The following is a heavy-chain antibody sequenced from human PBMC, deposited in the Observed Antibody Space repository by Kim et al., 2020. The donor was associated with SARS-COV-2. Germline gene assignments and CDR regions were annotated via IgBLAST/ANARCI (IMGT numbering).Heavy chain of an antibody. V-gene: IGHV3-7*01. J-gene: IGHJ4*02. D-gene: IGHD2-15*01. Sequence: VGSVNSRFTISRDNAKNSLYLQMNSLRAEDTAFYYCARELCSGGSCHIDYWGQGILVTVSS. CDR3: ARELCSGGSCHIDY.